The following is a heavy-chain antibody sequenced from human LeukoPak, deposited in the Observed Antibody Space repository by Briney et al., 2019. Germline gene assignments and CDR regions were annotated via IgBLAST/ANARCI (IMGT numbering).Heavy chain of an antibody. CDR2: ISSSSNTI. CDR1: GFSFSSYS. V-gene: IGHV3-48*01. Sequence: QPGGSLRLSCAASGFSFSSYSMNWVRQAPGKGLEWISYISSSSNTIYYADSVKGRFTISRDNAKNSLYLQMNSLRAEDTAVYYCARGATGARLGYLGQGSLVTVSS. J-gene: IGHJ4*02. D-gene: IGHD7-27*01. CDR3: ARGATGARLGY.